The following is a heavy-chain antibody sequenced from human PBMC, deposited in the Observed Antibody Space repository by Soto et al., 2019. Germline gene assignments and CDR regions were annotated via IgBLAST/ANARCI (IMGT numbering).Heavy chain of an antibody. CDR2: FTAAGRNT. V-gene: IGHV3-23*01. Sequence: EVQLLESGGGSVQPGGSLRLSCAASGFTFSDFDMSWVRKAPGQGLEWVSTFTAAGRNTFYADSVKGRVTISSDNSKATLYLHVNRLRVDDTAGYYCAKVGGGNLPKLVHVCGHGTLVTVSS. D-gene: IGHD6-6*01. CDR3: AKVGGGNLPKLVHV. CDR1: GFTFSDFD. J-gene: IGHJ1*01.